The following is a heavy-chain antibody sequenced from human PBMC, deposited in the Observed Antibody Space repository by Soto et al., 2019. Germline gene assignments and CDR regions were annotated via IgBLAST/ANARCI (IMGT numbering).Heavy chain of an antibody. Sequence: EVQLVESGGGLVKPGGSLRLSCAASGFTFSSYNMNWVRQAPGKGLEWVSSISSSSSHIYYADSVKGRFTISRDNAKNSLYLQMNSLRAEDTAVYYWASTRRDGYNNYYYYYGMDVWGQGTTVTVSS. CDR3: ASTRRDGYNNYYYYYGMDV. CDR2: ISSSSSHI. D-gene: IGHD5-12*01. J-gene: IGHJ6*02. V-gene: IGHV3-21*01. CDR1: GFTFSSYN.